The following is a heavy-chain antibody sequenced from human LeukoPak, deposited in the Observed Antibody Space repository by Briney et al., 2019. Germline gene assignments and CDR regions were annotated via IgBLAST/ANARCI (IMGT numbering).Heavy chain of an antibody. Sequence: ASVKVSCKASGYTFTSHGITWVRQAPGRGHEWVGWINAYNGHTNYVQNLQGRATMTTDTSTSTAYMELRSLRSDDTAVYYCARGEYNYFDYWGQGTLVTVSS. J-gene: IGHJ4*02. CDR1: GYTFTSHG. CDR2: INAYNGHT. D-gene: IGHD2/OR15-2a*01. CDR3: ARGEYNYFDY. V-gene: IGHV1-18*01.